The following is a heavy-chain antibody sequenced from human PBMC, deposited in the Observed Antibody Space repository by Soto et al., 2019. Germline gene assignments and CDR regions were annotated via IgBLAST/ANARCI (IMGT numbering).Heavy chain of an antibody. CDR2: IWYDGSNK. D-gene: IGHD5-12*01. V-gene: IGHV3-33*01. CDR3: ARDPQDIVATIPFDY. CDR1: GFTFSSYG. Sequence: QVQLVESGGGVVQPGRSLRLSCAASGFTFSSYGMHWVRQAPGKGLEWVAVIWYDGSNKYYADSVKGRFTISRDNSKNTLYLQMNSLRAEDTAVYYCARDPQDIVATIPFDYWGQGTLVTVSS. J-gene: IGHJ4*02.